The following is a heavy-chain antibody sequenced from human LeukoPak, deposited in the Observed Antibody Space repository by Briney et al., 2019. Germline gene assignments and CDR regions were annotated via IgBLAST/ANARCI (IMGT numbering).Heavy chain of an antibody. Sequence: GGSLSLSCAASGFTFNSYDMHWVRQAPRKGREGVVVISYDRSNKYYADSVKSRFTISRDNSKNTLYLQMNSLRAEDTAVYYCGSTRDFDYWGQGTMVTVSS. J-gene: IGHJ3*01. CDR2: ISYDRSNK. CDR3: GSTRDFDY. V-gene: IGHV3-30-3*01. D-gene: IGHD3-9*01. CDR1: GFTFNSYD.